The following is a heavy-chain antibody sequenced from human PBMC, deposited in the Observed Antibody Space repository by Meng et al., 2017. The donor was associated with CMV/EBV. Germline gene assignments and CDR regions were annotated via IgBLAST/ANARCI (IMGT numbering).Heavy chain of an antibody. CDR2: IYPGDSDT. CDR3: ARGAMVELLPPHPYFDY. Sequence: KVSCKGSGYSFTSYWIGWARQMPGKGLEWMGIIYPGDSDTRYSPSFQGQVTISADKSISTAYLQWSSLKASDTAMYYCARGAMVELLPPHPYFDYWGQGTLVTVSS. V-gene: IGHV5-51*01. J-gene: IGHJ4*02. D-gene: IGHD1-26*01. CDR1: GYSFTSYW.